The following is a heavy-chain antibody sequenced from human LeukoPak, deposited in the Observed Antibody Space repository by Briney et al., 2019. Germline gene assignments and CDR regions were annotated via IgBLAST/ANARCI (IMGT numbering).Heavy chain of an antibody. Sequence: PGGSLRLSCAASGFTFSSFSMNWVRQAPGKGLEWVSYISSSSNTIYYADSVKGRFTISRDNAKNSLYLQMNSLRAEDTAVYYCARDHFDWLPSLIDYWGQGTLVTVSS. CDR2: ISSSSNTI. V-gene: IGHV3-48*01. J-gene: IGHJ4*02. CDR3: ARDHFDWLPSLIDY. CDR1: GFTFSSFS. D-gene: IGHD3-9*01.